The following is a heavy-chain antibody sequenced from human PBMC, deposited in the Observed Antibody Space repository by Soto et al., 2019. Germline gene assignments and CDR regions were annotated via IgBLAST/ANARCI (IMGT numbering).Heavy chain of an antibody. V-gene: IGHV3-74*01. CDR2: INSDGSST. CDR3: AREHDGYEDQNYYMDV. Sequence: GGSLRLSCAASGFTFSSYWMHWVRQAPGKGLVWVSRINSDGSSTSYADSVKGRFTISRDNAKNTLYLQMNSLRAEDTAVYYCAREHDGYEDQNYYMDVWGKGTTVTVSS. J-gene: IGHJ6*03. CDR1: GFTFSSYW. D-gene: IGHD5-12*01.